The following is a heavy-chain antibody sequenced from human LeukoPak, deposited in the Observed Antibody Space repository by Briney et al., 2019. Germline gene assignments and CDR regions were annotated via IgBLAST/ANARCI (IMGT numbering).Heavy chain of an antibody. CDR3: ARHGADIVATISDWFDP. D-gene: IGHD5-12*01. V-gene: IGHV5-51*01. CDR2: IYPGDSDT. J-gene: IGHJ5*02. CDR1: GYIFTSYW. Sequence: GXXLRLSCKGSGYIFTSYWIGWVRQMPGKGLEWMGIIYPGDSDTIYSPSFQGQVTISADKSISTAYLQWSSLKASDTAMYYCARHGADIVATISDWFDPWGQGTLVTVSS.